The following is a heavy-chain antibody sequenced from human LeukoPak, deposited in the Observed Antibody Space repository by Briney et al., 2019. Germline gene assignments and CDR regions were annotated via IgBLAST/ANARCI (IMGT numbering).Heavy chain of an antibody. CDR3: ARVLSGRGSLYSYYYYMDV. V-gene: IGHV3-30*14. J-gene: IGHJ6*03. D-gene: IGHD3-10*01. Sequence: GGSLRLSCAASGFTFSSYAMHWVRQAPGKGLEWVAVISYDGSNKYYADSVKGRFTISRDNSKNTLYLQMNSLRAEDTAVYYCARVLSGRGSLYSYYYYMDVWGKGATVTISS. CDR2: ISYDGSNK. CDR1: GFTFSSYA.